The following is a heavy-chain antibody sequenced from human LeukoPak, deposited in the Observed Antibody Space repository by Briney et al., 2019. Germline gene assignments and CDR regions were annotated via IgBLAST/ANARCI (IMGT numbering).Heavy chain of an antibody. J-gene: IGHJ4*02. CDR3: ARIYSGWYLDY. CDR2: IYYSGST. CDR1: GGSISSYY. D-gene: IGHD6-19*01. Sequence: PSETLSLTCTVSGGSISSYYWSWIQQPPGKGLECIGYIYYSGSTNYNPSLKSRATISVDTSKNQFSLKLSSVTAADTAVYYCARIYSGWYLDYWGQGTLVTVSS. V-gene: IGHV4-59*01.